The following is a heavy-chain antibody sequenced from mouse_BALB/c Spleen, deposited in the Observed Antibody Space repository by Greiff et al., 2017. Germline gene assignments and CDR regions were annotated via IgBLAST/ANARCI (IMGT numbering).Heavy chain of an antibody. Sequence: EVMLVESGGGLVKPGGSLKLSCAASGFTFSSYAMSWVRQTPEKRLEWVASISSGGSTYYPDSVKGRFTISRDNARNILYLQMSSLRSEDTAMYYCARRGSSLSYAMDYWGQGTSVTVSS. CDR3: ARRGSSLSYAMDY. V-gene: IGHV5-6-5*01. CDR2: ISSGGST. J-gene: IGHJ4*01. D-gene: IGHD1-1*01. CDR1: GFTFSSYA.